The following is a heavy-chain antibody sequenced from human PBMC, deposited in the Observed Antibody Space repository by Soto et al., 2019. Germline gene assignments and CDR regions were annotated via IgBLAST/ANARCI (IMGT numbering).Heavy chain of an antibody. V-gene: IGHV4-31*03. CDR2: IFHTGNT. CDR3: ARDLGKLITPAH. J-gene: IGHJ1*01. Sequence: SETLYLTYTVSVGSIRSGGYSWGWIRQLPGKGLEWIGYIFHTGNTYYNPSLKSRVTISVDTSQNQLSLRLSSVTAADTALYYCARDLGKLITPAHWGQGVLVTVSS. D-gene: IGHD7-27*01. CDR1: VGSIRSGGYS.